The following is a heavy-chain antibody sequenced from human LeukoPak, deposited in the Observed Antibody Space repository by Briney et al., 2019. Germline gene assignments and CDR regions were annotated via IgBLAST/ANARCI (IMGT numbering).Heavy chain of an antibody. J-gene: IGHJ4*02. CDR1: GFTFSSYA. D-gene: IGHD4-17*01. CDR3: AKDGYGDYVYYFDY. V-gene: IGHV3-23*01. Sequence: GGSLRLSCAASGFTFSSYAMSWVRQAPGKGLEWVSAISGSGGSTYYADSVKGRFTISRDNSKNTLYLQRNSLRAEDTAVYYCAKDGYGDYVYYFDYWGQGTLVTVSS. CDR2: ISGSGGST.